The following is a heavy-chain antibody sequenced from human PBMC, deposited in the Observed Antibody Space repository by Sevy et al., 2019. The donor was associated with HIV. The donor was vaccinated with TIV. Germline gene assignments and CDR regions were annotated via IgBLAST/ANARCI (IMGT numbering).Heavy chain of an antibody. CDR1: GFTFRSYG. J-gene: IGHJ4*02. V-gene: IGHV3-33*01. Sequence: GGSLRLSCAASGFTFRSYGMHWVRQAPGKGLEWVAVIWYDGSNKYYADSVKGRFTISRDNSKNTLYLQMNSLRAEDTAVYYCARALWFGELLDYWGQGTLVTVSS. CDR2: IWYDGSNK. CDR3: ARALWFGELLDY. D-gene: IGHD3-10*01.